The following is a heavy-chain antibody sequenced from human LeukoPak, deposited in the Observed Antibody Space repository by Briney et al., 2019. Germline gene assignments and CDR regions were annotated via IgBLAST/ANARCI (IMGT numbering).Heavy chain of an antibody. Sequence: ASMKVSCKASGYTFTGYYMHWVRQAPGQGLEWMGRINPNSGGTNYAQKFQGRVTMTRDTSISTAYMELSRLRSDDTAVYYCARAGSFHYYDSSGYGNWGQGTLVTVSS. D-gene: IGHD3-22*01. CDR2: INPNSGGT. J-gene: IGHJ4*02. V-gene: IGHV1-2*06. CDR3: ARAGSFHYYDSSGYGN. CDR1: GYTFTGYY.